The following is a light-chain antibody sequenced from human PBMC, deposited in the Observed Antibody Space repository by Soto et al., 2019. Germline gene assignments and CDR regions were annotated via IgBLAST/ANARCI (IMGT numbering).Light chain of an antibody. J-gene: IGKJ1*01. CDR3: EQYGSSPRT. CDR1: QSVSSY. CDR2: DAS. Sequence: EVVLTQSPATMSLSPGERATLSCRPSQSVSSYLAWYQQKPGQAPRLLIYDASNRATGIPARFSGSGSGTDFTLTISSLETEDSAVYYCEQYGSSPRTFGQGTMVDIK. V-gene: IGKV3-11*01.